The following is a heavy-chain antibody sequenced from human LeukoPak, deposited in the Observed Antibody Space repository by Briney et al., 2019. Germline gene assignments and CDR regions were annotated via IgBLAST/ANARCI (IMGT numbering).Heavy chain of an antibody. Sequence: SGFSXXXDWMXXVRQAPGKGLEWVANIKHDESEKNYLDSVKGRFTISRDNAQNSLYLQMNGLRVEDTAVYYCTRRLDDWGQGTLVTVSS. CDR1: GFSXXXDW. D-gene: IGHD3-16*01. V-gene: IGHV3-7*01. CDR3: TRRLDD. J-gene: IGHJ4*02. CDR2: IKHDESEK.